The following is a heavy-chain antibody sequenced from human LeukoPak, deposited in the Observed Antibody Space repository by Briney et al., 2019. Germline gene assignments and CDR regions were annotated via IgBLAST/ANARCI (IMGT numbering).Heavy chain of an antibody. CDR3: AGRGSSSGTFDI. CDR1: GGSITNLDYY. D-gene: IGHD2-2*01. J-gene: IGHJ3*02. Sequence: SETLSLTCTVSGGSITNLDYYWTWIRQPAGKRLEWIGRIYTSGGTNYNPSLKSRVTMSVDKSKNQISLNLASLTAADTALYYCAGRGSSSGTFDIWGPGTFVTVSS. V-gene: IGHV4-61*02. CDR2: IYTSGGT.